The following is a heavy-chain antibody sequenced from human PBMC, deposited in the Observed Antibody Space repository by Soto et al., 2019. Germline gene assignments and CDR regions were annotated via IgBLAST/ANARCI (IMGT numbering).Heavy chain of an antibody. CDR3: ARREIQGPIDY. CDR1: GYSISSSNW. D-gene: IGHD1-26*01. J-gene: IGHJ4*02. V-gene: IGHV4-28*01. CDR2: IYYSGTT. Sequence: QVQLQESGPGLVKPSDTLSLTCAVSGYSISSSNWWGWIRQPPGKGLEWIGYIYYSGTTYYNPSLTRRVTRSVDTSKNQFSLKLTSVTAVDTAVYYCARREIQGPIDYWGQGTLVTVSS.